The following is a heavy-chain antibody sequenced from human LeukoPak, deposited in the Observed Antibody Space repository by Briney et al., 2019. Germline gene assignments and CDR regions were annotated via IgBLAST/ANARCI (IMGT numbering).Heavy chain of an antibody. CDR3: AKDTPVAGHDY. J-gene: IGHJ4*02. D-gene: IGHD2-15*01. CDR2: IKEDGSEK. V-gene: IGHV3-7*01. Sequence: GGSPRLSCAASGFTFSSNWMTWVRQAPGKGLEWVANIKEDGSEKYYVDSVKGRFTISRDNAKNSLYLQMNSLRADDTAVYYCAKDTPVAGHDYWGQGTLVTVSS. CDR1: GFTFSSNW.